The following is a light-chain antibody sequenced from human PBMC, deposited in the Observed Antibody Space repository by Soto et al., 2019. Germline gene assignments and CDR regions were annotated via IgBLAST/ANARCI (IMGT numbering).Light chain of an antibody. J-gene: IGLJ1*01. CDR1: SNDVGSYNR. Sequence: QSALTQPPSVSGSPGQSVTISCTGTSNDVGSYNRVSWFQQPPGTAPKLIIYEVSNRPSGVPDRFSGSKSGNTASLTISGLQAEDETHYYCCSFAGASTYVLGGGTKVTVL. V-gene: IGLV2-18*02. CDR2: EVS. CDR3: CSFAGASTYV.